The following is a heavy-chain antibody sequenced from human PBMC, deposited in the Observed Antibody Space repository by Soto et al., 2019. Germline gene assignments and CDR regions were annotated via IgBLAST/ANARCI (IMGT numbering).Heavy chain of an antibody. CDR3: ARDPSGSGPDFDY. Sequence: HPGGSLRLSCAASGFTFSSYAMDWVRQAPGKGLEWVSGISDRDGSTNCANSVKGPFTISRDNSKNTLYLQMNSLRAEDKAVYYCARDPSGSGPDFDYWGQGTLVTVSS. J-gene: IGHJ4*01. D-gene: IGHD6-19*01. V-gene: IGHV3-23*01. CDR2: ISDRDGST. CDR1: GFTFSSYA.